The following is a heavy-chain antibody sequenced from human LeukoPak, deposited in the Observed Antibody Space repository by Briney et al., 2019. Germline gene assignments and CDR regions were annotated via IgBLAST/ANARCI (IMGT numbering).Heavy chain of an antibody. V-gene: IGHV3-21*01. J-gene: IGHJ4*02. CDR1: GFTFSNYS. CDR3: AREAYYDYVWGSPHFDY. CDR2: ISSSSSYI. D-gene: IGHD3-16*01. Sequence: GGSLRLSCAASGFTFSNYSMNWARQAPGKGLEWVSSISSSSSYIYYADSVKGRFTISRDNAKNSLYLQMNSLRAEDTAVYYCAREAYYDYVWGSPHFDYWGQGTLVTVSS.